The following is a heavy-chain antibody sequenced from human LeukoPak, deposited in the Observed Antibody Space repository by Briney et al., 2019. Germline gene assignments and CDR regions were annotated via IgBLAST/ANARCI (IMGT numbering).Heavy chain of an antibody. CDR1: GFTFSNYG. Sequence: PGGSLRLSCAASGFTFSNYGMNWVRQAPGKGLEWVAFISWDGNTKYYADSVKGRFTISRDNSQNTLDLQMNSLRAEDTAVYYCARDLSERYSTDYWGQGTLVTVSS. D-gene: IGHD1-26*01. CDR3: ARDLSERYSTDY. CDR2: ISWDGNTK. J-gene: IGHJ4*02. V-gene: IGHV3-30-3*01.